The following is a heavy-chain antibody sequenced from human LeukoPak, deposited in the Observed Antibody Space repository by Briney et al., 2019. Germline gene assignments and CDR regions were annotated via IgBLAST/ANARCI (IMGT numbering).Heavy chain of an antibody. Sequence: SETLSLTCTVSGGSITYYYWSWIRQPPGKGLEWIGYIYYTWSTNYNPSLRSRVTISVDTSKNQLSLKLTSVTPADTAVYYCARKAAAGIPPLYNWFDPWGQGTLVTVSA. CDR2: IYYTWST. D-gene: IGHD6-13*01. J-gene: IGHJ5*02. CDR1: GGSITYYY. V-gene: IGHV4-59*01. CDR3: ARKAAAGIPPLYNWFDP.